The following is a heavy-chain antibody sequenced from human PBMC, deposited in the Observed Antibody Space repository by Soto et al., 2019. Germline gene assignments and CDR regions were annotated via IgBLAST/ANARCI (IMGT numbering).Heavy chain of an antibody. J-gene: IGHJ4*02. D-gene: IGHD4-17*01. V-gene: IGHV1-46*01. CDR2: INPSGGST. CDR1: GSTFPSYY. CDR3: ARESTVGTIGCDY. Sequence: SVKVSCKASGSTFPSYYMHWVREAPGQGLEWMGIINPSGGSTSYAQKFQGRVTMTRDTSTSTVYMELSSLRSEDTAVYYCARESTVGTIGCDYCGQGTRVTVSS.